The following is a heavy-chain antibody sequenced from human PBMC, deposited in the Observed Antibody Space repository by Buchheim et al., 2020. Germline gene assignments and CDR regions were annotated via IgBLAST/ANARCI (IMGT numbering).Heavy chain of an antibody. D-gene: IGHD6-25*01. V-gene: IGHV3-48*03. CDR3: ARAIIAASFDY. Sequence: EVQLLESGGGLVQPGGSLRLSCAASGFTFSDYAMSWVRQAPGKGLEWVSYFGSIGSTIYYADSVKGRFTISRDNAKNSLYLQMNSLRAEDTAVYYCARAIIAASFDYWGQGTL. CDR2: FGSIGSTI. J-gene: IGHJ4*02. CDR1: GFTFSDYA.